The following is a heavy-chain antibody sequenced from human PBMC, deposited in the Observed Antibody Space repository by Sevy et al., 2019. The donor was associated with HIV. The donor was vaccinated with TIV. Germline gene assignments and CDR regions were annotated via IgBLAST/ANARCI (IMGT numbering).Heavy chain of an antibody. CDR2: ISGSGGST. J-gene: IGHJ4*02. V-gene: IGHV3-23*01. Sequence: GGSLRLSCAASGFTFSSYAMSWVRQAPGKGLEWVSAISGSGGSTYYADSVKGRFTISRDNPKNTLYLQMNSLRAEDTAVYYCAKDLGAYGSGSYQYWGQGTLVTVSS. CDR1: GFTFSSYA. D-gene: IGHD3-10*01. CDR3: AKDLGAYGSGSYQY.